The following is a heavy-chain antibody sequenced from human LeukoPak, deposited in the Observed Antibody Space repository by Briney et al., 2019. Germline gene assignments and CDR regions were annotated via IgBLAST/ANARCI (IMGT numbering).Heavy chain of an antibody. CDR3: VGGPDYVDY. CDR1: GFTFSEYW. V-gene: IGHV3-7*04. J-gene: IGHJ4*02. CDR2: IKEDGSEK. Sequence: GGSLRLSCAASGFTFSEYWMSWVRQAPGKGLEWVANIKEDGSEKYYVDSVKGRFTISRDNAENSLYLQMNSLRAEDTAVYYCVGGPDYVDYWGQGTLVTVSA.